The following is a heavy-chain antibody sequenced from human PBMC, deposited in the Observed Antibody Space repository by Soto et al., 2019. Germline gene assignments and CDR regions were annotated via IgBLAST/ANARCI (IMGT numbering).Heavy chain of an antibody. CDR3: ARDRFGSWTFDY. V-gene: IGHV1-46*01. D-gene: IGHD6-13*01. CDR2: INPSDDST. Sequence: QVQLVQSGAEVREPGASVKVSCKASGYNFASNLMHWVRQTPGQGLEWMGIINPSDDSTSYAQKFRGRVTVTRDTPTSTVYMELSGLTSEDTAVYYCARDRFGSWTFDYWGQGTLVTVSS. CDR1: GYNFASNL. J-gene: IGHJ4*02.